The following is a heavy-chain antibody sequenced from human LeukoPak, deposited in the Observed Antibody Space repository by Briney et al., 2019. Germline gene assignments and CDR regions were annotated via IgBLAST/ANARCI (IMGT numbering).Heavy chain of an antibody. V-gene: IGHV4-59*01. CDR1: GGSISSYY. J-gene: IGHJ6*02. CDR2: IYYSGST. CDR3: ARDSYDILTGYDYYYGMDV. D-gene: IGHD3-9*01. Sequence: SETLSLTCTVSGGSISSYYWSWIRQPPGKGLEWIGDIYYSGSTNYNPSLKSRVTISVDTSKNQFSLKLSSVTAADTAVYYCARDSYDILTGYDYYYGMDVWGQGTTVTVSS.